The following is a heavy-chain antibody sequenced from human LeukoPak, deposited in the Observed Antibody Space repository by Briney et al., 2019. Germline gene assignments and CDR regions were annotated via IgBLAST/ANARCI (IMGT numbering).Heavy chain of an antibody. D-gene: IGHD1-26*01. CDR3: ARDVVGSLDY. J-gene: IGHJ4*02. CDR2: IKGDESAK. Sequence: GGSLRLSCAASGFTFSTYWMAWVRQAPGKGLEWVANIKGDESAKHQADSVKGRFTISRDNAQNSVYLQMSSLTGEDTAVYYCARDVVGSLDYWGQGTLVTVSS. V-gene: IGHV3-7*01. CDR1: GFTFSTYW.